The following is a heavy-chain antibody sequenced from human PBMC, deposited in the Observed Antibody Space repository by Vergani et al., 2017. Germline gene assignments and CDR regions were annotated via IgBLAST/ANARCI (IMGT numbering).Heavy chain of an antibody. CDR2: IQFDGSNQ. D-gene: IGHD3-16*01. CDR3: AKHFRGWGIDY. Sequence: QVQLVESGGGVVQRGGSLRLSCATSGFTLSNYDMQWIRQGPGKGLEFVAFIQFDGSNQYYADSVKGRFTLSRDFSKNTLYWQMNSLRTDDTATYYCAKHFRGWGIDYWGQGTQVIVSS. V-gene: IGHV3-30*02. J-gene: IGHJ4*02. CDR1: GFTLSNYD.